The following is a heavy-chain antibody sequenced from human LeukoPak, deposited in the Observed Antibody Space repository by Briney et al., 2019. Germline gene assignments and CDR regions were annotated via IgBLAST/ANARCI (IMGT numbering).Heavy chain of an antibody. Sequence: NPWGSLRLSCVVSGFTFSDYYMSWIRQAPGKGLEWVSYISSDNSTTYYADSVKGRFTVSRDNAKDSLYLQMNSLRAEDTAVYYCARQGYCSRGSCYWSGWFDPWGQGTLVTVSS. J-gene: IGHJ5*02. CDR1: GFTFSDYY. D-gene: IGHD2-15*01. V-gene: IGHV3-11*01. CDR2: ISSDNSTT. CDR3: ARQGYCSRGSCYWSGWFDP.